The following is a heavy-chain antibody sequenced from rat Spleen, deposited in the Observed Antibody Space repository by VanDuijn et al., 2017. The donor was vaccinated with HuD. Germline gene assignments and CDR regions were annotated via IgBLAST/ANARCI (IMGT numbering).Heavy chain of an antibody. CDR3: ARGDSGLDY. D-gene: IGHD4-3*01. CDR1: GFTFSDYY. J-gene: IGHJ2*01. V-gene: IGHV5-22*01. CDR2: IDYDGSSI. Sequence: EVQLVESGGGLVQPGGSLKLSCAASGFTFSDYYMAWVRQAPKKGLEWVAAIDYDGSSIHYGDSVKGRFTVFRNNVRNILYLQMNSLRSEDTATYHCARGDSGLDYWGHGLMVTVSS.